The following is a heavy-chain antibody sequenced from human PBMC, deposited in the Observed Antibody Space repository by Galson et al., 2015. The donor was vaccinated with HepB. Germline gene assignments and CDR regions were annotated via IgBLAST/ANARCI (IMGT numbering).Heavy chain of an antibody. D-gene: IGHD2-21*01. Sequence: SVKVSCKASGYTFTGYYIHWVRQVPGQGLEWMGWINPHSGGTNYAQKFQGRVTMTRDTSISTAYMELNSLRSDDTAVYYCASAADTYPPSCIPDFPWGQGTLVTVSS. J-gene: IGHJ5*02. CDR3: ASAADTYPPSCIPDFP. V-gene: IGHV1-2*02. CDR2: INPHSGGT. CDR1: GYTFTGYY.